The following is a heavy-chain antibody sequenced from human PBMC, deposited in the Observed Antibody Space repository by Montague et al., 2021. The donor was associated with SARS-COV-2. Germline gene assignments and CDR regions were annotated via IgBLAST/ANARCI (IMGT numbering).Heavy chain of an antibody. J-gene: IGHJ4*02. D-gene: IGHD3/OR15-3a*01. CDR1: GFTSGDYP. V-gene: IGHV3-7*01. CDR3: ARSPRGAGTGWLDY. CDR2: INQDETAT. Sequence: SLRLSCAASGFTSGDYPMTWVRQAPGKGLQWVSTINQDETATYYVDSVKGRFTISRDNAKNSLILQMNSLKDEDTAVYYCARSPRGAGTGWLDYWGQGTLVTVSS.